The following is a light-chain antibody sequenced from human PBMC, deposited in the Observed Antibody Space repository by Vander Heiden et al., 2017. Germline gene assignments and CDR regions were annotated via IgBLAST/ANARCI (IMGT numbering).Light chain of an antibody. Sequence: VLTQSPGTLSVSPGEKATLSCRASQSVSSNFAAYYQQHPGPPRRLLNDGASSTAADIPGIISGSGGSTFSTPTISRLSQDNFAFYCHQQNNYPPHTFGQGTKVEIK. V-gene: IGKV3-20*01. J-gene: IGKJ2*01. CDR1: QSVSSNF. CDR2: GAS. CDR3: HQQNNYPPHT.